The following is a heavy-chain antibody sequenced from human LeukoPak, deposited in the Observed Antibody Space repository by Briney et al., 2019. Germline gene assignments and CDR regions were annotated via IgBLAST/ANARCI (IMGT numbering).Heavy chain of an antibody. J-gene: IGHJ4*02. V-gene: IGHV3-23*01. D-gene: IGHD3-22*01. Sequence: GGSLRLSCAASGFTFSSYVMSWVRQAPGKGLEWVSGISGGGGSTYYADSVKGRFTISRDNSKNTLYLQMNSLRVEDTAVYYCAKAHYYDSSGYYGSYFDYWGQGTLVTVSS. CDR3: AKAHYYDSSGYYGSYFDY. CDR2: ISGGGGST. CDR1: GFTFSSYV.